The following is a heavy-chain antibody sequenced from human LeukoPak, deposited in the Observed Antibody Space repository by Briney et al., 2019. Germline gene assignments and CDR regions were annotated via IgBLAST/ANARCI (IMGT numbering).Heavy chain of an antibody. CDR2: INPSGGSA. Sequence: ASAKVSCKASGYTFTSYYMHWVRQAPGQGLEWMGIINPSGGSASYAQKFQGRVTMTRDTSTSTVYMELGSLRPEDTAVYYCAREASYYGSGRPFDYWGQGTLVTVSS. J-gene: IGHJ4*02. CDR1: GYTFTSYY. D-gene: IGHD3-10*01. CDR3: AREASYYGSGRPFDY. V-gene: IGHV1-46*01.